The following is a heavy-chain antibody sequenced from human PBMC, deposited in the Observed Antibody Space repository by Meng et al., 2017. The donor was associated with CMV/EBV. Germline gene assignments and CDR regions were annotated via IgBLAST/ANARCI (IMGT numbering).Heavy chain of an antibody. CDR3: ESRRDGYNVDY. J-gene: IGHJ4*02. CDR2: ISSSGSTI. D-gene: IGHD5-24*01. V-gene: IGHV3-48*03. Sequence: GGSLRLSCAASGFTFSSYEMNWVRQAPGKGLEWVSYISSSGSTIYYADSVKGRFTISRDNAKNSLYLQMNSLRAEDTAVYYCESRRDGYNVDYWGQGTLVTVSS. CDR1: GFTFSSYE.